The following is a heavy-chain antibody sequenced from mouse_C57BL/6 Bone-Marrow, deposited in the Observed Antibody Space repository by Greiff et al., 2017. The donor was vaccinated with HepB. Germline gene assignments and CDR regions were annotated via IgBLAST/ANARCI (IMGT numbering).Heavy chain of an antibody. CDR3: ARGLRGFDY. CDR2: ISYSGST. Sequence: ESGPGLAKPSQTLSLTCSVTGYSIPSDYWNWIRKFPGNKLEYMGYISYSGSTYYNPYPKSRISITRDTSKNQYYLQLNSVTTEDTATYYCARGLRGFDYWGQGTTLTVSS. J-gene: IGHJ2*01. D-gene: IGHD2-4*01. CDR1: GYSIPSDY. V-gene: IGHV3-8*01.